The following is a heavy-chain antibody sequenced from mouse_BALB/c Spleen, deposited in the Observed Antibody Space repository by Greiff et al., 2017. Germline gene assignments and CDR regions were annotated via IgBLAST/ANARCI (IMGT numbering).Heavy chain of an antibody. V-gene: IGHV1-7*01. CDR2: INPSTGYT. D-gene: IGHD1-1*02. Sequence: VQLVESGAELAKPGASVKMSCKASGYTFTSYWMHWVKQRPGQGLEWIGYINPSTGYTEYNQKFKDKATLTADKSSSTAYMQLSSLTSEDSAVYYCARKRGGNYYAMDYWGQGTSVTVSS. CDR3: ARKRGGNYYAMDY. CDR1: GYTFTSYW. J-gene: IGHJ4*01.